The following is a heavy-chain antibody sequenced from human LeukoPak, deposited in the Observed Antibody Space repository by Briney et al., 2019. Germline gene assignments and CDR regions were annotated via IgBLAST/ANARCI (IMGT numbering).Heavy chain of an antibody. Sequence: GGSLRLPCAASGFSFSNCAMNWVREAPGKGLEWVSAITGRGGTTHYADSVEGRFTISRDNSRNTLYLQMNSLRAEDTAVYYCAKSGRYCSDGGSYSSYFDYWGQGTLVTVSS. CDR1: GFSFSNCA. V-gene: IGHV3-23*01. CDR2: ITGRGGTT. D-gene: IGHD2-15*01. CDR3: AKSGRYCSDGGSYSSYFDY. J-gene: IGHJ4*02.